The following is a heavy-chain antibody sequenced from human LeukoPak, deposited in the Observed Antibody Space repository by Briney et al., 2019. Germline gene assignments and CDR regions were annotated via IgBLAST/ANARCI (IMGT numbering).Heavy chain of an antibody. Sequence: SETLSLACIVSGGSISTYYWNWIRQPPGKGLEWIGYIYHSGSTNYNPSLQSRVTISVDTSKNQFSLNLNSVTAADTAVYYCARGGAARLHFQNWGQGTLVAVSS. D-gene: IGHD6-6*01. CDR3: ARGGAARLHFQN. J-gene: IGHJ1*01. V-gene: IGHV4-59*01. CDR2: IYHSGST. CDR1: GGSISTYY.